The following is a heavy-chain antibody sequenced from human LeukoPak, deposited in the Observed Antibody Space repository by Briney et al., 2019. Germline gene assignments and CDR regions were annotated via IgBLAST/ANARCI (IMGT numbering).Heavy chain of an antibody. Sequence: ASETLSLTCAVSGGSINTNNWWSWVRQPPGKGLEWIASIYYSGSTYYNPSLKSRVTISVDTSKNQFSLRLSSVTAADTAVYYCASNWGGDEYYSDYWGQGSLVTVSS. CDR2: IYYSGST. CDR3: ASNWGGDEYYSDY. D-gene: IGHD7-27*01. V-gene: IGHV4-39*01. CDR1: GGSINTNNW. J-gene: IGHJ4*02.